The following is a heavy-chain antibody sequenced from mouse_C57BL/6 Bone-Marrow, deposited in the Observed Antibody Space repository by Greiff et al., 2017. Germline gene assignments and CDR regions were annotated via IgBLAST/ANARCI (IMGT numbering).Heavy chain of an antibody. CDR2: IYWDDDK. D-gene: IGHD2-5*01. J-gene: IGHJ4*01. Sequence: QVTLKVSGPGILQSSQPLSLTCSFSWFSLSTSGMGVSWIRQPSGKGLEWLAHIYWDDDKRYNPSLKSRLTISKDTSRNQVFLKITSVDTADTATYYCARGARSNLPMDYWGQGTSVTVSS. CDR1: WFSLSTSGMG. V-gene: IGHV8-12*01. CDR3: ARGARSNLPMDY.